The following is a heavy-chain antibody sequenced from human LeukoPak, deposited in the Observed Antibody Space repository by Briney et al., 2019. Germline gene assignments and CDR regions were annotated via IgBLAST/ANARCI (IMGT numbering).Heavy chain of an antibody. J-gene: IGHJ5*02. Sequence: ASVKVSCKASGYTFSSYDINWVRQATGQGLEWMGWMNPNSGNTGYAQKFQGRVTMTRNTSISTAYMELSSLRSEDTAVCYCARGLQLLGIWFDPWGQGTLVTVSS. V-gene: IGHV1-8*01. CDR3: ARGLQLLGIWFDP. CDR1: GYTFSSYD. D-gene: IGHD2-2*01. CDR2: MNPNSGNT.